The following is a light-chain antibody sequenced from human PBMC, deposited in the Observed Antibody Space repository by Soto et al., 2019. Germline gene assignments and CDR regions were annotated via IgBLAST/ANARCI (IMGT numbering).Light chain of an antibody. J-gene: IGKJ1*01. CDR3: QQRSTWPQT. CDR1: QSVSSF. V-gene: IGKV3-11*01. CDR2: DAS. Sequence: EIVLTQSPATLSLSPGERATLSCRASQSVSSFLARYQQKPGQAPRLLIYDASNRATGIPARFSGSGSGTGFTLTISSLEPEDFAVYYCQQRSTWPQTFGQGTKVEIK.